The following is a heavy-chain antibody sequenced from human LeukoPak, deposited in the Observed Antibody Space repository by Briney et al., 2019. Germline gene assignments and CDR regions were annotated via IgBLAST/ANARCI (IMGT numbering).Heavy chain of an antibody. V-gene: IGHV3-21*01. J-gene: IGHJ3*02. CDR2: ISSSSSYI. CDR1: GFTFSSYS. D-gene: IGHD2-15*01. CDR3: AREDCSGGSCYSSEAFDI. Sequence: PGGSLRLSSAAPGFTFSSYSMNWVRHAPGKGLEWVSSISSSSSYIYYADSVKGRFTISRDNAKNSLYLQMNSLRAEDTAVYYCAREDCSGGSCYSSEAFDIWGQGTMVTVSS.